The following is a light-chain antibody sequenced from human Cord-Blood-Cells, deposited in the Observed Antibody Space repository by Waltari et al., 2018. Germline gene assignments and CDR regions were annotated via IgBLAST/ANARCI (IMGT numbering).Light chain of an antibody. Sequence: QSALTQPASVSGSPGQSIPISCTGTSSDAGGHTYVSWYQQHPGKAPKLMIYDVSKRPSGVSNRFSGSKSGNTASLTISGLQAEDEADYYCSSYTSSSTVEFGGGTKLTVL. CDR1: SSDAGGHTY. J-gene: IGLJ2*01. CDR3: SSYTSSSTVE. V-gene: IGLV2-14*01. CDR2: DVS.